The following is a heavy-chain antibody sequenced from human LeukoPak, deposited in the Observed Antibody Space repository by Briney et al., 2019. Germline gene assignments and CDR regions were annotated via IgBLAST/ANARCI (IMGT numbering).Heavy chain of an antibody. D-gene: IGHD6-13*01. CDR2: INPNSGDT. J-gene: IGHJ5*02. CDR3: ARAYSSSWYWNWFDP. CDR1: GYTFTAYF. Sequence: ASVKVSCKASGYTFTAYFMHWVGQAPGQGLEWMGWINPNSGDTNYAQKFQGRVTMTGDTSISTVYMELSRLRSDDTAVYYCARAYSSSWYWNWFDPWGQGTLVTVSS. V-gene: IGHV1-2*02.